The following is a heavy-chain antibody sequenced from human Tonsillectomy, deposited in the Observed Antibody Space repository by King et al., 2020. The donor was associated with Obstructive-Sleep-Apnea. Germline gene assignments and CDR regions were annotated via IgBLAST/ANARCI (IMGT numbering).Heavy chain of an antibody. J-gene: IGHJ4*02. Sequence: VQLVESGGDLDRPGGSLRLSCSASGFTFSNHAMHWVRQAPGKGLEYVSAINNDGGSTYYTDSVKGRFTISRDNSRNTLYLQMSSLRIEDTAVYYCGGSLDFWGQGTLVTVSS. D-gene: IGHD1-26*01. V-gene: IGHV3-64D*08. CDR3: GGSLDF. CDR1: GFTFSNHA. CDR2: INNDGGST.